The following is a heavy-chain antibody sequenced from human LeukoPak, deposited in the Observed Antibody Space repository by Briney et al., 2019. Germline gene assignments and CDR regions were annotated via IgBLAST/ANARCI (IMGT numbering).Heavy chain of an antibody. D-gene: IGHD3-10*01. CDR1: GAPISSGGTS. CDR2: TYHSGST. J-gene: IGHJ5*02. CDR3: AREKGTITMVRGNWFDP. Sequence: SQTLSLTWPVSGAPISSGGTSWAWIRQPQGKGLEGIGYTYHSGSTYYNPSLKSRATISVDRSKNQFSLKLSSVTAADTAVYYCAREKGTITMVRGNWFDPWGQGTLVTVSS. V-gene: IGHV4-30-2*01.